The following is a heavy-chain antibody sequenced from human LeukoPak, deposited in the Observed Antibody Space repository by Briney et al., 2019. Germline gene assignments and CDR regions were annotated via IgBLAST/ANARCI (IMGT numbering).Heavy chain of an antibody. J-gene: IGHJ6*03. CDR1: GGTISSYC. D-gene: IGHD6-13*01. V-gene: IGHV4-4*07. CDR3: ARDWDYSTGWSPGYMDV. Sequence: PSETLSLTCAASGGTISSYCWSWIRQPAGKGLEWIGRIYTSGSTNYNPSLKSRVTMSVDTSKNQFSLKLSSVTAADAAVYYWARDWDYSTGWSPGYMDVWGKGTTVTVSS. CDR2: IYTSGST.